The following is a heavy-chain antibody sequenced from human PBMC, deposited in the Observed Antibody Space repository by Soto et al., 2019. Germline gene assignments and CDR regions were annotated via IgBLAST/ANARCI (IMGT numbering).Heavy chain of an antibody. V-gene: IGHV1-2*02. Sequence: ASVKVSCKASGYTFTGYYMHWVRQAPGQGLEWMGWINPNSGGTNYAQKFQGRVTMTRDTSISTAYMELSRLRSDDTAVYYCARRAGDFCTNGVRHTYFDYWGQGXLVTVYS. CDR3: ARRAGDFCTNGVRHTYFDY. CDR2: INPNSGGT. CDR1: GYTFTGYY. D-gene: IGHD2-8*01. J-gene: IGHJ4*02.